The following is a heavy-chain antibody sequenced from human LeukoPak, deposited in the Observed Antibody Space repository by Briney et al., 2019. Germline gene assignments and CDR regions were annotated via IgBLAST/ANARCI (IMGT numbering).Heavy chain of an antibody. J-gene: IGHJ6*02. CDR1: GFIYRHYG. CDR3: ARTDYYDSSGLYYYGMDV. CDR2: ICYDRSIK. V-gene: IGHV3-33*08. D-gene: IGHD3-22*01. Sequence: GRTLRLSRGSCGFIYRHYGMHGVSQARAKGREGGAVICYDRSIKYYADTVKGRFTISRDNSKSTLYLQMSSRRAEDTAVYYCARTDYYDSSGLYYYGMDVWGQGTTVTVSS.